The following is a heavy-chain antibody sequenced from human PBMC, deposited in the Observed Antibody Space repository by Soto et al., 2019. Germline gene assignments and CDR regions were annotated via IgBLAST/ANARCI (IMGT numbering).Heavy chain of an antibody. CDR2: MNPNSGNT. CDR1: GYTFTSYD. D-gene: IGHD3-10*01. Sequence: ASVKVSCKASGYTFTSYDINWVRQATGQGLEWMGWMNPNSGNTGYAQKFQGRVTMTRNTSISTAYMELSSLRSEDTAVYYCARGGFSVLLWLGELRFYPWAQGTLVTVSS. V-gene: IGHV1-8*01. CDR3: ARGGFSVLLWLGELRFYP. J-gene: IGHJ5*02.